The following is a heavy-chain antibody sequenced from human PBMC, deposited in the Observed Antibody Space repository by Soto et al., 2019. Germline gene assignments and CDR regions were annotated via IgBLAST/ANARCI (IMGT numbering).Heavy chain of an antibody. CDR2: IDPSDGST. J-gene: IGHJ3*02. CDR1: GYSFTSYY. V-gene: IGHV1-46*01. CDR3: ARGREVVTAKLWASTFDI. Sequence: ASVKVSCKASGYSFTSYYIHWVRQAPGQRLEWMGIIDPSDGSTRYVQKFQGRVTMTRDSSTSTVYMELTSLRSEDTAVYFCARGREVVTAKLWASTFDIWGQGTVVTVSS. D-gene: IGHD2-21*02.